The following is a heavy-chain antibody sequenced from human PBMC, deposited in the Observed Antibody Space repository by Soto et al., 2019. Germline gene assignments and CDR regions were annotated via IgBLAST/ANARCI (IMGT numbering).Heavy chain of an antibody. J-gene: IGHJ4*02. CDR3: ARLPRTPRILWFGELGGGVDY. Sequence: GGSLRLSCAASGFTFSSYWMHWVRQAPGKGLVWVSRINSDGSSTSYADSVKGRFTISRDNAKNTLYLQMNSLRAEDTAVYYCARLPRTPRILWFGELGGGVDYWGQGTLVTVSS. CDR1: GFTFSSYW. D-gene: IGHD3-10*01. CDR2: INSDGSST. V-gene: IGHV3-74*01.